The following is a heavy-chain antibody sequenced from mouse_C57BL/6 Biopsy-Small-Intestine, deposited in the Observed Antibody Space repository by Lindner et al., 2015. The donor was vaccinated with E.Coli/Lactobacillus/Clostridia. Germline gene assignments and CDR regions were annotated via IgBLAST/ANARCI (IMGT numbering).Heavy chain of an antibody. CDR2: IYPGDGDT. CDR3: ARGEEFTY. V-gene: IGHV1-82*01. CDR1: GYAFSSSW. Sequence: VQLQESGPELVKPGASVKISCKASGYAFSSSWMNWVKQRPGKGLEWIGWIYPGDGDTSYNQKFKGKATLTVDKSLSTAYMQLNSLTSEDSAVYYCARGEEFTYWGQGTLVTVSA. J-gene: IGHJ3*01.